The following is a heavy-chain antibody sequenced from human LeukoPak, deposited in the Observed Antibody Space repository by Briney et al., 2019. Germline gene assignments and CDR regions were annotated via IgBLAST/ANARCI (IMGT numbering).Heavy chain of an antibody. J-gene: IGHJ4*02. Sequence: SVKVSFKASGGTFSSYAISWVRQAPGQGLEWMGGIIPIFGTANYAQKFQGRVTITADESTSTAYMELSSLRSEDTAVYYCAREDGAYSGIFDYWGQGTLVTVSS. V-gene: IGHV1-69*13. CDR1: GGTFSSYA. CDR3: AREDGAYSGIFDY. CDR2: IIPIFGTA. D-gene: IGHD2-21*01.